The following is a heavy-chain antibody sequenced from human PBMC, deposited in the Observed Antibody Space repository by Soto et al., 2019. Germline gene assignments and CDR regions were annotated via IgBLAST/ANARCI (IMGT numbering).Heavy chain of an antibody. V-gene: IGHV1-2*04. CDR2: INPNSGGT. CDR3: ARGDYSTTPRYYYYMDV. CDR1: GYTFTGYY. Sequence: ASVKVSCKASGYTFTGYYMHWVRQAPGQGLEWMGWINPNSGGTNYAQKFQGWVTMTRDTSISTAYMELSRLRSDDTAVYYCARGDYSTTPRYYYYMDVWGKGTTVTVSS. J-gene: IGHJ6*03. D-gene: IGHD4-4*01.